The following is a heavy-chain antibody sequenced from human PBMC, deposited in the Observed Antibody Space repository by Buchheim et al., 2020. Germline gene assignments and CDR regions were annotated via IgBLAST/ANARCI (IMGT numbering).Heavy chain of an antibody. CDR1: GFTFSTYW. CDR2: INNDGRST. D-gene: IGHD6-19*01. J-gene: IGHJ4*02. Sequence: EVHLVESGGELVQPGGSLRLSCAASGFTFSTYWFHWVRQVPGKGLVWVSRINNDGRSTNYADSVKGRFTMSRDNAKNTLYLQMNSLRGEDTALYYCVRDEEWLVGDSWGQGTL. V-gene: IGHV3-74*01. CDR3: VRDEEWLVGDS.